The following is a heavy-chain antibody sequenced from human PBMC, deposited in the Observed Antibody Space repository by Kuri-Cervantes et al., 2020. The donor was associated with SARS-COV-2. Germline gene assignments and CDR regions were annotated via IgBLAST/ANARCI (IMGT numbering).Heavy chain of an antibody. D-gene: IGHD6-19*01. Sequence: ASVNVSCKASGYTFITYGVRGVRQAPGQGLEGMAWISAPNGDTRYAQKFQDRVTMTTDTSTTTAYMELRSLRLDDTAVYYCARDGNPSSGWYYYYYYGMDVWGQGTTVTVSS. CDR1: GYTFITYG. CDR3: ARDGNPSSGWYYYYYYGMDV. J-gene: IGHJ6*02. CDR2: ISAPNGDT. V-gene: IGHV1-18*01.